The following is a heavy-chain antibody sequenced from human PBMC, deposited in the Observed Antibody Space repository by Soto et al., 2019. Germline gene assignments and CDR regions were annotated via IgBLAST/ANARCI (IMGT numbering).Heavy chain of an antibody. V-gene: IGHV4-34*01. D-gene: IGHD1-1*01. J-gene: IGHJ4*02. CDR3: VKRSLLMAPT. CDR2: INHSGST. Sequence: PSETLSLTCAVYGGSFSGYYWSWIRQPPGKGLEWIGEINHSGSTNYNPSLKSRVTISVDTSKNQFSLKLSSVTAADTAVYYCVKRSLLMAPTWGQGIQVTVSS. CDR1: GGSFSGYY.